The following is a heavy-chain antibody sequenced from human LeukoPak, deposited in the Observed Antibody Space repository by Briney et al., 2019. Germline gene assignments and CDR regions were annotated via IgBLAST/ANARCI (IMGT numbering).Heavy chain of an antibody. CDR2: IYYSGST. Sequence: SETLSLTCTVSGGSISSYYWSWIRQPPGKGLEWIGYIYYSGSTNYNPSLKSRDTISVDTSKNQFSLKLSSVTAADTAVYYCATGHYDILTGYYNSPSWFDPWGQGTLVTVSS. D-gene: IGHD3-9*01. CDR3: ATGHYDILTGYYNSPSWFDP. J-gene: IGHJ5*02. CDR1: GGSISSYY. V-gene: IGHV4-59*01.